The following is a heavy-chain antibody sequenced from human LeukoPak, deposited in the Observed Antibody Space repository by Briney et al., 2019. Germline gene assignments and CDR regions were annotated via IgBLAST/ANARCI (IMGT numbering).Heavy chain of an antibody. Sequence: GGSLSLSCAASGFIFSSYEMNWVRQAPGKGLEWVSYISSSGSTIYYAGSVKCRFTISRDDAKNSLYLQMNSLRAEDTAVYYCAELGITMIGGVWGKGTTVTISS. CDR2: ISSSGSTI. D-gene: IGHD3-10*02. CDR1: GFIFSSYE. CDR3: AELGITMIGGV. V-gene: IGHV3-48*03. J-gene: IGHJ6*04.